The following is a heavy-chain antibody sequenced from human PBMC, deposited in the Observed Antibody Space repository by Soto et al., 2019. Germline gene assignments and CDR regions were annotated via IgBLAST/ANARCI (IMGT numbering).Heavy chain of an antibody. CDR2: IIPVTETP. V-gene: IGHV1-69*06. Sequence: QVQLVQSGAEVKKSGSSVKVSCKASGGTFISNAINWVRQVPGQGLEWMGVIIPVTETPNYAQKFQGRVTISGDKSTTTVYMELLSLRSEDTAVYYCTRETKGPGHYGPGSQGWFDPWGQGTLVTVSS. CDR3: TRETKGPGHYGPGSQGWFDP. J-gene: IGHJ5*02. CDR1: GGTFISNA. D-gene: IGHD3-10*01.